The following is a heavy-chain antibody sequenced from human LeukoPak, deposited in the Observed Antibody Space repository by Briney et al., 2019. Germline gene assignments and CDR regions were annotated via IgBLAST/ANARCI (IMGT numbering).Heavy chain of an antibody. J-gene: IGHJ6*02. CDR3: ARLNYGNKDYYYGMDV. CDR1: GYTFTSYY. D-gene: IGHD4-17*01. Sequence: ASVKVSCKASGYTFTSYYMHWVRQAPGQGLEWMGIINPSGGSTSYAQKFQGGVTMTRDTSTSTVYMELSSLRSEDTAVYYCARLNYGNKDYYYGMDVWGQGTTVTVSS. V-gene: IGHV1-46*01. CDR2: INPSGGST.